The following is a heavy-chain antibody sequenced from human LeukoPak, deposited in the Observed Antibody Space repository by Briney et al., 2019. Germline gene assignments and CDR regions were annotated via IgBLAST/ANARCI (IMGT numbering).Heavy chain of an antibody. J-gene: IGHJ6*03. CDR3: ARDAQWLVPEGFYYYMDV. V-gene: IGHV3-21*01. CDR1: GFTFSRYN. Sequence: GGSLRLSCAGSGFTFSRYNMNWFRQAPGKGLERVSSISSRSSYIYADSEKGRFTISRDNAKNSLYLQMNSLGAEDTAVYYCARDAQWLVPEGFYYYMDVWGKGTTVTVSS. CDR2: ISSRSSYI. D-gene: IGHD6-19*01.